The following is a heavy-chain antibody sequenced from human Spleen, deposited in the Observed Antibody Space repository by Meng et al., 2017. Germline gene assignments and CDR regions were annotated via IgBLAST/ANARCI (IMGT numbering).Heavy chain of an antibody. D-gene: IGHD3-16*02. J-gene: IGHJ4*02. Sequence: SETLSLTCTVSGDSISSYYWSWIRQPPGKGLEWIGYIYYSGSTNYNPSLKSRVTISVDTSKNQFSLKLSSVTAADTAVYYCARRYDYVWGSYRPFDYWGQGTLVTVSS. V-gene: IGHV4-59*12. CDR1: GDSISSYY. CDR2: IYYSGST. CDR3: ARRYDYVWGSYRPFDY.